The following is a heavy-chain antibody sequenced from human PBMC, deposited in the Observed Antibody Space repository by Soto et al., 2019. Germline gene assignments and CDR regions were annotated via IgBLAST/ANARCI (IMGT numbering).Heavy chain of an antibody. D-gene: IGHD3-16*01. V-gene: IGHV3-23*01. CDR3: AKAIYDYVWGSFFYYFDY. CDR1: GFTFSTYA. CDR2: ISGSGGDT. J-gene: IGHJ4*02. Sequence: GGSLRLSCAASGFTFSTYAMSWVRQAPGKGLEWVSVISGSGGDTYYADSVKGRFTISRDNSKNTLSLQMNSLRAEDTAVYYCAKAIYDYVWGSFFYYFDYWGQGTLVTVSS.